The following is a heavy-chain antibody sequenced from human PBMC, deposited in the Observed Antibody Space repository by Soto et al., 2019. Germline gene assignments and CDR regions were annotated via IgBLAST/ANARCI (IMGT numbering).Heavy chain of an antibody. D-gene: IGHD1-26*01. Sequence: GGSLRLSCAASGFPFDDYSMNWVRQVPGKGLEWVSLISWDGADTYYADSVKGRFTVSRDNSKNSLYLQMNSLRTEDTALYYCAKDGNSGSYYLFDYWGQGTLVTVSS. V-gene: IGHV3-43*01. CDR1: GFPFDDYS. CDR2: ISWDGADT. CDR3: AKDGNSGSYYLFDY. J-gene: IGHJ4*02.